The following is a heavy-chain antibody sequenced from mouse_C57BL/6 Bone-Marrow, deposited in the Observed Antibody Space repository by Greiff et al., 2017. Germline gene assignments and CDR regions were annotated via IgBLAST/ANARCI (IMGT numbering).Heavy chain of an antibody. CDR1: GFNIKDDY. Sequence: EVQLQQSGAELVRPGASVKLSCTASGFNIKDDYMHWVKQRPEQGLEWIGWIDPENGDTDYASKFQGKATITADTSSNTAYLQLSSLTSEDTAVYYCTTGLRSYFDYWGQGTTLTGSS. D-gene: IGHD1-1*01. CDR2: IDPENGDT. V-gene: IGHV14-4*01. CDR3: TTGLRSYFDY. J-gene: IGHJ2*01.